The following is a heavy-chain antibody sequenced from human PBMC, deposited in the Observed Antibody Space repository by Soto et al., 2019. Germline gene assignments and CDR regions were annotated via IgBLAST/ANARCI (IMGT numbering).Heavy chain of an antibody. V-gene: IGHV1-8*01. CDR1: GYTFTSYD. CDR2: MNPNSGNT. Sequence: ASVKVSCKASGYTFTSYDINWVRQATGQGLEWMGWMNPNSGNTGYAQKFQGRVTMTRNTSISTAYMELSSLRSEDTAVYYCARGVFLLIAVDVNWFELWGQGTLVTVSS. J-gene: IGHJ5*02. CDR3: ARGVFLLIAVDVNWFEL. D-gene: IGHD6-19*01.